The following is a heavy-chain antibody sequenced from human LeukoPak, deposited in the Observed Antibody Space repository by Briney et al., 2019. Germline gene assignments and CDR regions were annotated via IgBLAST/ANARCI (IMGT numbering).Heavy chain of an antibody. V-gene: IGHV3-7*01. J-gene: IGHJ4*02. CDR1: GFTFSSYG. CDR2: IKYDETEK. Sequence: GGSLRLSCAASGFTFSSYGMHWVRQAPGKGLEWVANIKYDETEKYYMDLVKGRFTISRDNAKNSLYLQMNSLRAEDTAIYYCVRLSYYFENWGQGTLVTVSS. D-gene: IGHD2/OR15-2a*01. CDR3: VRLSYYFEN.